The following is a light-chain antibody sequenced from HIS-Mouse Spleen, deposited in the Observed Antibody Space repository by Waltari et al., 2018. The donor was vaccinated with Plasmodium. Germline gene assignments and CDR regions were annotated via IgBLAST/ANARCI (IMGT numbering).Light chain of an antibody. Sequence: QSALTQPRSVSGSPGPSVTISCTGTSSDVCGYNYVSWYQQHPSKAPKLMIYDVSKRPSGVPDRFSGSKSGNTASLTISGLQAEDEADYYCCSYAGSYTYVFGTGTKVTVL. J-gene: IGLJ1*01. CDR1: SSDVCGYNY. V-gene: IGLV2-11*01. CDR2: DVS. CDR3: CSYAGSYTYV.